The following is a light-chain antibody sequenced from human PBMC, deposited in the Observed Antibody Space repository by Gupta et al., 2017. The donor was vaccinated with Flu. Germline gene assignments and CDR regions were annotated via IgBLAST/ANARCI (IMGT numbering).Light chain of an antibody. CDR2: DNN. V-gene: IGLV1-44*01. CDR3: AAWDDSLNGAYV. J-gene: IGLJ1*01. Sequence: QSVLTQQPSASGTPGQRVTIPCSGSSSNIGSNTVDWYQQLPGTAPKLLIYDNNERPSGVPDRFSGSKSGTSVSLAISGLQSEDEADYYCAAWDDSLNGAYVFGTGTKVTVL. CDR1: SSNIGSNT.